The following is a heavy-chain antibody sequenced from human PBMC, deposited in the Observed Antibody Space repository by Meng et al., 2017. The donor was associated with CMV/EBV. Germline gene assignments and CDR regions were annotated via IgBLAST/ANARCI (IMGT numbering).Heavy chain of an antibody. V-gene: IGHV4-34*01. J-gene: IGHJ4*02. Sequence: SETLSLTCAVYGGSFSGYYWSWIRQPPGKGLEWIWEINHSGSTNYNPSLKSRVTISVDTSKNQFSLKLSSVTAADTAVYYCARTYSSSWYDLDYWGQGTLVTVSS. CDR2: INHSGST. D-gene: IGHD6-13*01. CDR3: ARTYSSSWYDLDY. CDR1: GGSFSGYY.